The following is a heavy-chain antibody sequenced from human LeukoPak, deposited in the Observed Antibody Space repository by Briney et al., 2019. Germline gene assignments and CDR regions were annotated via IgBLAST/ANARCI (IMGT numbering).Heavy chain of an antibody. Sequence: GGSLRLSCAASGFTFSSYPMHWVRQAPGKGLEWVAVISYDGSNKYYGDSVKGRFTISRDNSKNTLYLQMNSLRAEDTAVYYCASRHYDFGYYWGQGTLVTVSS. CDR2: ISYDGSNK. CDR1: GFTFSSYP. D-gene: IGHD4-17*01. V-gene: IGHV3-30*04. CDR3: ASRHYDFGYY. J-gene: IGHJ4*02.